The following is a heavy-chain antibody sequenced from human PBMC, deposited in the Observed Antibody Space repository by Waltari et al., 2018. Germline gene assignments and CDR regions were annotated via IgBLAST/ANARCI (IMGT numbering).Heavy chain of an antibody. V-gene: IGHV1-24*01. D-gene: IGHD6-19*01. J-gene: IGHJ6*02. CDR2: EDPDDDKT. CDR1: GYPFSELS. Sequence: QVQVVQSGAEVKKPGASVKVSCKVSGYPFSELSIHWARQAHGKGLEWMGGEDPDDDKTIYAQKSRSRVTMTEDQSTDTAYMEVSSLRSEDTAVYYCATVLENSSRSFYFYNMDGGGQGTTVIVSS. CDR3: ATVLENSSRSFYFYNMDG.